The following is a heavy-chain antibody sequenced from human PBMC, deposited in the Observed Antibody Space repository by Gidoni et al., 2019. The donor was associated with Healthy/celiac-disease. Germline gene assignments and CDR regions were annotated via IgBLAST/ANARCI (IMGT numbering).Heavy chain of an antibody. Sequence: QVQLVQSGAEVKKPGSSGTVSCKASGGTFTSSAISRVRQAPGQGPEWMGGIIPRFGTANYAQKFQGRVTITADEATSTAYMELSSLRSEDTAVYYCAGYDFWSGYPNPNYYYCYGMDVWGQGTTVTVSS. CDR2: IIPRFGTA. J-gene: IGHJ6*02. V-gene: IGHV1-69*01. D-gene: IGHD3-3*01. CDR1: GGTFTSSA. CDR3: AGYDFWSGYPNPNYYYCYGMDV.